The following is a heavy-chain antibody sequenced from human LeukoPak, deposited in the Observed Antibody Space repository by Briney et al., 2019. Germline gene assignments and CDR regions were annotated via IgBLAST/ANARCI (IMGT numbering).Heavy chain of an antibody. CDR3: ARGREIDH. V-gene: IGHV3-7*01. CDR2: IKEDGSEK. CDR1: GFTFNSYW. J-gene: IGHJ5*02. Sequence: GWALRLSCAASGFTFNSYWMNWFRQAPGKGLEWVANIKEDGSEKYYVDSVKGRFTISRDNAKNALYLQMNSLRAEDTAVYYCARGREIDHWGQGTLVTVSS.